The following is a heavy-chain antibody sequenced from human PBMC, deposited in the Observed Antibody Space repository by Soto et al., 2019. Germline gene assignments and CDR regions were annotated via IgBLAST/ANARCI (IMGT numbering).Heavy chain of an antibody. CDR2: ISNTGSSA. CDR3: AIARVADSSLDH. CDR1: GFTFSVFG. Sequence: PGGSLRLSCAASGFTFSVFGMHWVRQAPGKGLEWVAVISNTGSSAHYADSVRGRFTISRDNPENTLFLHMNSPRADDTAVYYCAIARVADSSLDHWGQGIPVTVSS. D-gene: IGHD3-3*01. J-gene: IGHJ4*01. V-gene: IGHV3-30*03.